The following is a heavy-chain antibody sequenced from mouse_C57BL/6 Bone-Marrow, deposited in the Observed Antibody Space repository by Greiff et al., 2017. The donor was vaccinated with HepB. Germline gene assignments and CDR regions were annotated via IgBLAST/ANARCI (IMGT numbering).Heavy chain of an antibody. CDR1: GFSLTSYA. CDR2: IWTGGGT. Sequence: QVQLQQSGPGLVAPSQSLSITCTVSGFSLTSYAISWVRQPPGKGLEWLGVIWTGGGTNYNSARKSRLSISKDNSKSQVFLKMNSMQTDDTARDYGDRTDDYEHFAYWGQGTLVTVSA. D-gene: IGHD2-4*01. CDR3: DRTDDYEHFAY. V-gene: IGHV2-9-1*01. J-gene: IGHJ3*01.